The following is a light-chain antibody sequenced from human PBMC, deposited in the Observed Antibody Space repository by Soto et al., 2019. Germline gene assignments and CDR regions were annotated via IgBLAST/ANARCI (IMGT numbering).Light chain of an antibody. CDR1: SSDVGGYNF. J-gene: IGLJ1*01. V-gene: IGLV2-14*01. CDR3: SSYTSTNTMV. Sequence: QSVLTQPASVSGSPGQSITISCTGTSSDVGGYNFVSWYQQRPGKAPKFMIYEVRNRPSGASNRFSGSRSGKTASLTISGLQAEDEADYYCSSYTSTNTMVFGTGTKVTVL. CDR2: EVR.